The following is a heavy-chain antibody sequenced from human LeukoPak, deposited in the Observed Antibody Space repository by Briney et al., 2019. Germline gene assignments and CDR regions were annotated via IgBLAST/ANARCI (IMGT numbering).Heavy chain of an antibody. CDR1: GFTFSSYS. CDR2: ISSSYI. J-gene: IGHJ5*02. Sequence: GGSLRLSCAASGFTFSSYSMNWVRQAPGKGLEWVSSISSSYIYYADSVKGRFTISRDNAKNSLYLQMNSLRAEDTAVYYCARLEDNWFDPWGQGTLVTVSS. V-gene: IGHV3-21*01. CDR3: ARLEDNWFDP. D-gene: IGHD1-1*01.